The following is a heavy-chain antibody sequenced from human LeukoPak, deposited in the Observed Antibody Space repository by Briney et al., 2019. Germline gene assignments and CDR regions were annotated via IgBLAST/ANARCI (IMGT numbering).Heavy chain of an antibody. J-gene: IGHJ5*02. D-gene: IGHD3-3*01. V-gene: IGHV3-30*19. CDR1: GFTFSSYG. CDR3: ARDSSIFGVVIDAPNWFDP. CDR2: IWYDGSNK. Sequence: GGSLRLSCAASGFTFSSYGMHWVRQAPGKGLEWVAVIWYDGSNKYYADSVKGRFTISRDNSKNTLYLQMNSLRAEDTAVYYCARDSSIFGVVIDAPNWFDPWGQGTLVTVSS.